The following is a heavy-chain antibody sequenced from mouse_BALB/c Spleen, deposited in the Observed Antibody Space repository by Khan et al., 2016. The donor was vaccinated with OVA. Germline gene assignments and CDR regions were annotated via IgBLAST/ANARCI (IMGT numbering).Heavy chain of an antibody. CDR3: ARVGYNGTMDC. Sequence: QIQLVQSGPELKKPGETVQISCKASGFTFTNYGMNWVKQAPGKGLKWMGWINTYTGAPTFADDFKGRFAFTLETSASTAYLQINSLKNEDTDTYYCARVGYNGTMDCWGQGTAVTVSS. CDR2: INTYTGAP. J-gene: IGHJ4*01. D-gene: IGHD2-2*01. CDR1: GFTFTNYG. V-gene: IGHV9-3-1*01.